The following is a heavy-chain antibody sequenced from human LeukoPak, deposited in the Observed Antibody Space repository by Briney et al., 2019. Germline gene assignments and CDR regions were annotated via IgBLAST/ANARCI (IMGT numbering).Heavy chain of an antibody. CDR1: GGSISSYY. CDR2: IYYSGST. J-gene: IGHJ3*01. Sequence: SETLSLTCTVSGGSISSYYWSWIRQPPGKGLEWIGYIYYSGSTNYNPSLKSRVTISVDTSKNQFSLKLSSVTAADTAVYYCARARIVYYDSSGYYRDAFDVWGQGTLVTVSS. V-gene: IGHV4-59*01. CDR3: ARARIVYYDSSGYYRDAFDV. D-gene: IGHD3-22*01.